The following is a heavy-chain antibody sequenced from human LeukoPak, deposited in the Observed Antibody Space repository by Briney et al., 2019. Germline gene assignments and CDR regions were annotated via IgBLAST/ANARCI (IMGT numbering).Heavy chain of an antibody. V-gene: IGHV5-51*01. J-gene: IGHJ4*02. CDR3: AKHGGYYDSSGYYPPDFDY. CDR1: GYSFTSYW. CDR2: IYPGDSDT. D-gene: IGHD3-22*01. Sequence: GESLKISCKGSGYSFTSYWIGWVRQMPGKGLEWMGIIYPGDSDTRYSPSFQGQVTISADKSISTAYLQWSSLKASDTAMYYCAKHGGYYDSSGYYPPDFDYWGQGTLVTVSS.